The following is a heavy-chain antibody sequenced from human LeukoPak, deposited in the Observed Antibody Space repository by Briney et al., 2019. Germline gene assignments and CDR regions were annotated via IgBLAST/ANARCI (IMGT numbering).Heavy chain of an antibody. V-gene: IGHV3-30*04. CDR3: ARDIYGSGLYYYYGMDV. Sequence: GRSLRLSCAASGFTFSSYAMHWVRRAPGKGLEWVAVISYDGSNKYYADSVKGRFTISRDNSKNTLYLQMNSLRAEDTAVYYCARDIYGSGLYYYYGMDVWGKGTTVTVSS. CDR1: GFTFSSYA. D-gene: IGHD3-10*01. J-gene: IGHJ6*04. CDR2: ISYDGSNK.